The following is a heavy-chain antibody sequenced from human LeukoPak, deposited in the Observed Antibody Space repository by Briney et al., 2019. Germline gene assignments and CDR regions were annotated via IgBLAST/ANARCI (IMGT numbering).Heavy chain of an antibody. CDR2: IYSDGNT. D-gene: IGHD6-19*01. CDR1: GFTVSSIY. V-gene: IGHV3-53*01. Sequence: GGSLRLSCAVSGFTVSSIYMSWVREAPGKGLEWVSFIYSDGNTYYADSVKGRFTLSRDSSRNTLYLQMNSLRVDDTAVYYCAGDTHSSSWYDHWGQGTLVTVSS. CDR3: AGDTHSSSWYDH. J-gene: IGHJ5*02.